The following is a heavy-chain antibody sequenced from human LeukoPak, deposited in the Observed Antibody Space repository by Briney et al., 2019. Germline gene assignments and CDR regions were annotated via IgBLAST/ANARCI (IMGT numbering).Heavy chain of an antibody. CDR3: ARSSLGYDILTGPLDY. D-gene: IGHD3-9*01. J-gene: IGHJ4*02. CDR1: GGSISSYY. Sequence: SETLSLTCTVSGGSISSYYWSWIRQPAGKGLEWIGRIYTSGSTNYNPSLKGRVTMSVDTSKNQFSLKLSSVTAADTAVYYCARSSLGYDILTGPLDYWGQGTLVTVSS. CDR2: IYTSGST. V-gene: IGHV4-4*07.